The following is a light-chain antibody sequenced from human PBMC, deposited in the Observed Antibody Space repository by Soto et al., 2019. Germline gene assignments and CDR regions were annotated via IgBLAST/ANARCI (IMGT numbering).Light chain of an antibody. V-gene: IGKV1-5*01. Sequence: DIQMTQSPSTLSASVGDRVTLSCRASQSISSWLAWYQQKPGKAPNLLIYGASTLQSGVPSRFSGSGSGTQFTLTVSSLQPEDFATYYCQQLNSYPLTFGPGTKVDIK. CDR2: GAS. J-gene: IGKJ3*01. CDR1: QSISSW. CDR3: QQLNSYPLT.